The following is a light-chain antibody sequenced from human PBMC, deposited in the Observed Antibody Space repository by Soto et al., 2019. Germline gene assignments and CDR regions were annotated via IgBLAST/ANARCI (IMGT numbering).Light chain of an antibody. CDR2: GAS. J-gene: IGKJ1*01. CDR3: QQYHIWPAWT. Sequence: EIVLTQSPATLSVSLGDSATLSCRAGQSVSLSLAWYQMRPGQPPRLLIYGASTRATDIPARFRGTGSGTDFTLTISSLQSEDFAVYCCQQYHIWPAWTFGQGTKVELK. CDR1: QSVSLS. V-gene: IGKV3-15*01.